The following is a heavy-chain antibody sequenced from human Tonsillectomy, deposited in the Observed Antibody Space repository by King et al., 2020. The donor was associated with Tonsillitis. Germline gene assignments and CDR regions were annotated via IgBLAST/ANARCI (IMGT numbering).Heavy chain of an antibody. Sequence: QLQESGPGLVKPSQTLSLTCTVSGGSISSGSYYWSWIRQPAGNGLEWIGRIYTSGSTNYNPSLKSRVTTSVDTSKNQFSLKLSSVTAADTAVYYCARGSSSWYSGAFDIWGQGTMVTVSS. CDR2: IYTSGST. D-gene: IGHD6-13*01. J-gene: IGHJ3*02. CDR3: ARGSSSWYSGAFDI. CDR1: GGSISSGSYY. V-gene: IGHV4-61*02.